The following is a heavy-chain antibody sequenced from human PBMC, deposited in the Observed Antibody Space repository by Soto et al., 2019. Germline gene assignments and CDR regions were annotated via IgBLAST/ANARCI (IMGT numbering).Heavy chain of an antibody. Sequence: EVQLLESGGGLVQPGGSLRLSCAASGFTFSSYAMSWVRQAPGKGLEWVSAISGSGGSTYYADSVKGRFTISRDNSKNTLYLQMNSLRAEDTAVYYCAKDIGRSGYDSHGMDVWGQGTTVTVSS. CDR3: AKDIGRSGYDSHGMDV. CDR2: ISGSGGST. CDR1: GFTFSSYA. V-gene: IGHV3-23*01. J-gene: IGHJ6*02. D-gene: IGHD5-12*01.